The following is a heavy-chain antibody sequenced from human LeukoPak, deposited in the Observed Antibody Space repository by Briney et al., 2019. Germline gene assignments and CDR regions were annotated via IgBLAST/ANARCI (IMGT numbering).Heavy chain of an antibody. Sequence: ASVKVSCKASGGTFSSYAISWVRQAPGHGLEWMGGIIPIFGTANYAQKFQGRVTMTTDTSTSTGYVELRSLRSDDTAVYYCARVHSYCSSASCLDYWGQGTLVTVSS. CDR1: GGTFSSYA. J-gene: IGHJ4*02. D-gene: IGHD2-2*01. CDR3: ARVHSYCSSASCLDY. V-gene: IGHV1-69*05. CDR2: IIPIFGTA.